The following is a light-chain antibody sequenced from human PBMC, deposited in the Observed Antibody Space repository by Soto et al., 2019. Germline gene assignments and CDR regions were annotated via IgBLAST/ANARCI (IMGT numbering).Light chain of an antibody. Sequence: HSVRIQLDSGYGSAGQWSSISCTRTSSDVGGYNYVSWYQQHPGKAPKLMIYDVSSRPSGVSNRFSGSKSGNTASLTISGLQAEDEADYYCSSYTSSSTYVFGTGTKVTFL. CDR1: SSDVGGYNY. V-gene: IGLV2-14*01. CDR2: DVS. J-gene: IGLJ1*01. CDR3: SSYTSSSTYV.